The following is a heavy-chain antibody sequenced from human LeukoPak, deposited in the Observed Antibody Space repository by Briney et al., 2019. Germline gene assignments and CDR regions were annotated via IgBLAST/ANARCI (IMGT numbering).Heavy chain of an antibody. CDR2: INHSGST. Sequence: PSETLSLTCAVYCGSFSGYYWSWIRQPPGKGLEWIGEINHSGSTNYNPSLKSRVTISVDTSKNQFSLKLSSVTAADTAVYYCAIVLRAGWFDPWGQGTLVTVSS. CDR3: AIVLRAGWFDP. J-gene: IGHJ5*02. V-gene: IGHV4-34*01. CDR1: CGSFSGYY. D-gene: IGHD3-10*01.